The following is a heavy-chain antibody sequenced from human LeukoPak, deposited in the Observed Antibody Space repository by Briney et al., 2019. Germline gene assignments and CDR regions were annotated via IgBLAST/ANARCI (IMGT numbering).Heavy chain of an antibody. CDR3: ARRYGYFDY. CDR2: ISGSGGNT. Sequence: GGSLRLSCAASGFTFSSYAMSWVRQAPGKGLEWVSAISGSGGNTYYADSVKGRFTISRDNSKNTLYLQMNSLRDEDTAVYYCARRYGYFDYWGQGTLVTVSS. D-gene: IGHD3-10*01. V-gene: IGHV3-23*01. J-gene: IGHJ4*02. CDR1: GFTFSSYA.